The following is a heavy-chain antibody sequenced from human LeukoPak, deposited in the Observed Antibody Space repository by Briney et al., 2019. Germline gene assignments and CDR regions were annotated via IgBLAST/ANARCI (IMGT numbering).Heavy chain of an antibody. V-gene: IGHV4-59*01. CDR2: IYYSGST. J-gene: IGHJ4*02. CDR1: GGSISSYY. Sequence: SETLSLTCTVSGGSISSYYWSWIRQPPGKGLEWIGYIYYSGSTNYNPSLKSRVTISVDTSKNQFSLRLTSVTAADTAVYYCARASVLLSADFWGQGTLVTVSS. D-gene: IGHD3-10*01. CDR3: ARASVLLSADF.